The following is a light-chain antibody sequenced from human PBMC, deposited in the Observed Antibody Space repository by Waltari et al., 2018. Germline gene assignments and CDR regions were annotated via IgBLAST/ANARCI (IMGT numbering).Light chain of an antibody. CDR3: QQYGSSVMYT. Sequence: VLTQSPGTLPLSPGERATLSCKASLRLTKRYLAWYQQKPGQAPRLLIYGASSRAAGIPDRFSGSGSGTDFTLTISRLEPEDSAVYYCQQYGSSVMYTFGQGTKVEIK. CDR2: GAS. V-gene: IGKV3-20*01. J-gene: IGKJ2*01. CDR1: LRLTKRY.